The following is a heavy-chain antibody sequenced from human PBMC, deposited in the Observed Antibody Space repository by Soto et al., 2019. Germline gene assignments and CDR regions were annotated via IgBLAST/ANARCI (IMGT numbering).Heavy chain of an antibody. CDR1: GYTFTSYG. D-gene: IGHD6-13*01. Sequence: ASVKVSCKASGYTFTSYGISWVRQAPGQGLEWMGWISAYNGNTNYAQKLQGRVTMTRNTSISTAYMELSSLRSEDTAVYYCARRRDSSSWYWFDPWGQGTLVTVSS. V-gene: IGHV1-18*01. CDR2: ISAYNGNT. J-gene: IGHJ5*02. CDR3: ARRRDSSSWYWFDP.